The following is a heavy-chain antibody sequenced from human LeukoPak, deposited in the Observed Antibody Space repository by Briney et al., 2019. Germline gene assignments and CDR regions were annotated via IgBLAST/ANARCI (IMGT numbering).Heavy chain of an antibody. CDR2: ITDNGGST. J-gene: IGHJ4*02. Sequence: GGSLRLSCAASGFTFSNYAMSWVRQAPGKRLEWVSGITDNGGSTYYADSVKGRFTISRDNSKNTLYLQMNSLGAEDTAVYYXXXXPXRYXSXRTXYQFDFXGQGTLVTVSS. CDR1: GFTFSNYA. V-gene: IGHV3-23*01. CDR3: XXXPXRYXSXRTXYQFDF. D-gene: IGHD2-15*01.